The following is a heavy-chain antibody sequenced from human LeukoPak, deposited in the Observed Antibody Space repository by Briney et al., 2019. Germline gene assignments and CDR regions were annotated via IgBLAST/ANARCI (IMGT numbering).Heavy chain of an antibody. J-gene: IGHJ3*02. D-gene: IGHD3-22*01. CDR2: INPNSGGT. CDR1: GYTFTGYY. CDR3: ARALMIVVVINTPDAFDI. Sequence: ASVKVSCKASGYTFTGYYMHWVRQAPGQGLEWMGWINPNSGGTNYAQKFQGRVTMTRDTSISTAYMELSRRRSDDTAVYYCARALMIVVVINTPDAFDIWGQGTMVTVSS. V-gene: IGHV1-2*02.